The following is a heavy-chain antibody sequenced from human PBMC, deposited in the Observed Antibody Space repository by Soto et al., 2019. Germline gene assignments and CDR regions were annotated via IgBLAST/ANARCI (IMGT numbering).Heavy chain of an antibody. Sequence: VQLLESGGDLVQPGGSLSLSCEASGFTFSNYAMSWVRQAPGKGLEWVSVISGSGGSTNYADSAKGRFTISRDNSMDTLYLQMNSLRAEDTAVYYCARVFYYDILTGKSYNMDVWGQGTTVIVSS. V-gene: IGHV3-23*01. J-gene: IGHJ6*02. CDR1: GFTFSNYA. D-gene: IGHD3-9*01. CDR3: ARVFYYDILTGKSYNMDV. CDR2: ISGSGGST.